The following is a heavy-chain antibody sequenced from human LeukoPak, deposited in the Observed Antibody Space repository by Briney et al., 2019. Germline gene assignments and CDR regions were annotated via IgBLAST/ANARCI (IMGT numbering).Heavy chain of an antibody. Sequence: GGSLRLSCAVSGFTFSSYSVNWVRQAPGKGLEWVSYISSSGGAIYYADSVKGRFTISRDNAKNSLYLQMNSLRAEDTAVYYCSRTDERNFYGMDVWGQGTTVTVSS. V-gene: IGHV3-48*04. J-gene: IGHJ6*02. D-gene: IGHD1-14*01. CDR2: ISSSGGAI. CDR3: SRTDERNFYGMDV. CDR1: GFTFSSYS.